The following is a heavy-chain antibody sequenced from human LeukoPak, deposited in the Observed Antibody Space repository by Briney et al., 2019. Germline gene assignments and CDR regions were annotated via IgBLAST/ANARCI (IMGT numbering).Heavy chain of an antibody. Sequence: ASVKVSCKASGYTFTSYDINWVRQATGQGLEWMGWMNPNSGNTGYVQKFQGGVTMTRNTSISTAYMELSSLRSEDTAVYYCARGPYYDIPPDWGQGTLVTVSS. J-gene: IGHJ4*02. CDR3: ARGPYYDIPPD. V-gene: IGHV1-8*01. CDR1: GYTFTSYD. D-gene: IGHD3-9*01. CDR2: MNPNSGNT.